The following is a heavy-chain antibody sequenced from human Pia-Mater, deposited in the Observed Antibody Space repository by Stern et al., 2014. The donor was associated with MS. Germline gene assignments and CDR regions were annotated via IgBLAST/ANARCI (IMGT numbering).Heavy chain of an antibody. D-gene: IGHD3-3*01. J-gene: IGHJ4*02. Sequence: QLQLQESGPGLVKPSETLSLTCTVSGGSVSSSTYYWGWIRQPPGKNLEWIGSIYYTGRTYYTPSLTSRLTISIAASKNQFSLKLTSVTAADTAVYYCARQGSFDFWSGWGQGTLVTVSS. V-gene: IGHV4-39*01. CDR3: ARQGSFDFWSG. CDR1: GGSVSSSTYY. CDR2: IYYTGRT.